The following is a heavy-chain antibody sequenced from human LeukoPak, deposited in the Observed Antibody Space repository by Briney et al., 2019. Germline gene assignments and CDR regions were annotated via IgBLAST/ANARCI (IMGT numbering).Heavy chain of an antibody. CDR1: GDSISGFY. D-gene: IGHD2-21*02. CDR3: ARRWVTRYYFDY. CDR2: ISYTGST. V-gene: IGHV4-59*08. Sequence: SETLSLTCTVSGDSISGFYWSWIRQPPGKGLEWIGYISYTGSTNYNPSLKSRVTVSLDTSKNRFSLNLSSVTAADTAVYYCARRWVTRYYFDYWGQGILVTVSS. J-gene: IGHJ4*02.